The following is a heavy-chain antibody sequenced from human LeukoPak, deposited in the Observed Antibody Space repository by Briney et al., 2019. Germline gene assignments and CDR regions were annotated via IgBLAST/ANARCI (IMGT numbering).Heavy chain of an antibody. CDR1: GYSISSGFY. Sequence: SETLSLTCTVSGYSISSGFYWGWIRQPPGKGLEWIGSIYHSGSTYYNPSLKSRVTISVDTSKNQFSLKLSSVTAADTAVYYCARLSGSYYQGLIDYWGQGTLVTVSS. V-gene: IGHV4-38-2*02. CDR3: ARLSGSYYQGLIDY. D-gene: IGHD1-26*01. J-gene: IGHJ4*02. CDR2: IYHSGST.